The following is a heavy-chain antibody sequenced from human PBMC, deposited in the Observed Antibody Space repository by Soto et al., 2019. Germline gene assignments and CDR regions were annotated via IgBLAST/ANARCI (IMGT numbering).Heavy chain of an antibody. Sequence: QVHLQESGPGLVKPSETLSLTCAVSGASIGSGGWWSWVRQPPGKGREWIAEIFHGGNTNYSPSLRSRVTISVDKSQNQFSLNVYSVTAADTAVYYCARHEGWTGPDQWGQGTLVTVSS. CDR1: GASIGSGGW. CDR2: IFHGGNT. CDR3: ARHEGWTGPDQ. V-gene: IGHV4-4*02. J-gene: IGHJ5*02. D-gene: IGHD2-8*02.